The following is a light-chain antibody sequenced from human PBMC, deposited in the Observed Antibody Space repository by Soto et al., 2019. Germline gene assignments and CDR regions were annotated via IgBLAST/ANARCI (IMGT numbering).Light chain of an antibody. CDR2: WAS. CDR1: QSVLFSSNNKNY. J-gene: IGKJ1*01. CDR3: QHYDDLWT. V-gene: IGKV4-1*01. Sequence: DIVMTQSPDSLAVSLGERATINCKSSQSVLFSSNNKNYLAWYQQKPGQPPKLLIYWASTRESGVPDRFSGSGSGTDFTLTISSLQAEDVAVYYCQHYDDLWTFGQGTKVEIK.